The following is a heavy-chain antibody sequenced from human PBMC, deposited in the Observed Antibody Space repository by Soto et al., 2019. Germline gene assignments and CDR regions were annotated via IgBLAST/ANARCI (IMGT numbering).Heavy chain of an antibody. CDR3: AREQVNSGSYPNNWFDP. V-gene: IGHV4-31*03. CDR2: IYYSGST. J-gene: IGHJ5*02. D-gene: IGHD1-26*01. CDR1: GGSISSGGYY. Sequence: PSETLSLTCTVSGGSISSGGYYWSWIRQHPGNGLEWIGYIYYSGSTYYNPSLKSRVTISVDTSKNQFSLKLSSVTAADTAVYYCAREQVNSGSYPNNWFDPWGQGTLVTVSS.